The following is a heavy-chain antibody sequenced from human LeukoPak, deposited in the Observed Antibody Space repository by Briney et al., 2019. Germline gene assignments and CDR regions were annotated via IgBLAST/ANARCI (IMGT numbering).Heavy chain of an antibody. D-gene: IGHD3-16*01. J-gene: IGHJ6*03. CDR2: INHSGST. CDR1: GGSFSGYY. V-gene: IGHV4-34*01. CDR3: ARETSQKGAHYMDV. Sequence: PSETLSLTCAVYGGSFSGYYWSWIRQPPGKGLEWVGEINHSGSTNYNPSLKSRVTISVDTSKNQFSLKLSSVTAADTAVYYCARETSQKGAHYMDVWGKGTTVTISS.